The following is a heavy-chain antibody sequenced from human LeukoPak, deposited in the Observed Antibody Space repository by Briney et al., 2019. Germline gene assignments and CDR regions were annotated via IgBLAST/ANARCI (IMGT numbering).Heavy chain of an antibody. V-gene: IGHV3-21*01. CDR1: GFTFSSYS. D-gene: IGHD3-9*01. CDR3: ARDEGVLRYFDYGRGFDI. Sequence: GGSLRLSCAASGFTFSSYSMNWVRQAPGKGLEWVSSISSSSSYIYYADSVKGRFTISRDNAKNSLYLQMNSLRAEDTAVYYCARDEGVLRYFDYGRGFDIWGQGTMVTVSS. CDR2: ISSSSSYI. J-gene: IGHJ3*02.